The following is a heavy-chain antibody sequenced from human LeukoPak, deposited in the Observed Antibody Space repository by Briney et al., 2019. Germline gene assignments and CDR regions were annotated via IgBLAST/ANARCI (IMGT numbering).Heavy chain of an antibody. CDR1: GYTFTVYY. J-gene: IGHJ5*02. D-gene: IGHD3-10*01. Sequence: GASVKVSCKASGYTFTVYYMHWVRQAPGQGLEWMGWINPNSCGTNYAQKFQGRVTMTRDTSISTAYMELSRLRSEDTAVYYCARDRTPLYYYGSGSYLYNWFDPWGQGTLVTVSS. CDR3: ARDRTPLYYYGSGSYLYNWFDP. CDR2: INPNSCGT. V-gene: IGHV1-2*02.